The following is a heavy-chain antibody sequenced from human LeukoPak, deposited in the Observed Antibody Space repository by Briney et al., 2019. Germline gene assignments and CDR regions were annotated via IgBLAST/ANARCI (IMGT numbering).Heavy chain of an antibody. CDR2: IYHRGST. D-gene: IGHD2-15*01. CDR3: ARRYCSGSSCYDY. J-gene: IGHJ4*02. CDR1: GGSISSSNW. Sequence: SETLSLTCAVSGGSISSSNWWGWVRQPPGKGLEWMGEIYHRGSTNYNPSLKSRVTRSVDKAKNQFSLKLSPVTAADTAVYYCARRYCSGSSCYDYWGQGTLVTVSS. V-gene: IGHV4-4*02.